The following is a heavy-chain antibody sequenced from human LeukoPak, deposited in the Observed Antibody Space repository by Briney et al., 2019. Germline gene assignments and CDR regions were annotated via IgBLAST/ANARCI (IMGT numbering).Heavy chain of an antibody. CDR1: GYTFTSYD. Sequence: GASVKVSCKASGYTFTSYDINWVRQATGQGLEWMGWMNPNSGNTGYAQKFQGRVTITRNTSISTAYMELSSLRSEDTAVYYCARARKSRWRPDAFDIWGQGTMVTVSS. CDR2: MNPNSGNT. V-gene: IGHV1-8*03. D-gene: IGHD1-14*01. CDR3: ARARKSRWRPDAFDI. J-gene: IGHJ3*02.